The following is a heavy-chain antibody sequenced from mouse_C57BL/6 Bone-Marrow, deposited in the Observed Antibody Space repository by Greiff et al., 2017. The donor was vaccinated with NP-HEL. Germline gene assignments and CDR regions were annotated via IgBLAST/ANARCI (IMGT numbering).Heavy chain of an antibody. V-gene: IGHV5-4*03. J-gene: IGHJ2*01. CDR3: ARGITTVFDY. D-gene: IGHD1-1*01. CDR1: GFTFSSYA. CDR2: ISDGGSYT. Sequence: EVKLVESGGGLVKPGGSLKLSCAASGFTFSSYAMSWVRQTPEKRLEWVATISDGGSYTYYPDNVKGRFTISRDHAKNNLYLQMSHLKSEDTAMYYCARGITTVFDYWGQGTTLTVSS.